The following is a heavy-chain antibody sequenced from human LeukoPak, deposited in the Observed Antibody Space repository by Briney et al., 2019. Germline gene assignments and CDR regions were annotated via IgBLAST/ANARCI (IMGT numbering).Heavy chain of an antibody. V-gene: IGHV3-30*02. D-gene: IGHD2-2*01. CDR1: GFTFTSFG. CDR2: IRNDGDVI. Sequence: GGSLRLSCAASGFTFTSFGMHWVRQAPGKGLEWVAFIRNDGDVIYYTDSVKGRFTISRDNSKNTVYLQLNSLRAEDTAVYYCAKDGYCSSTSCSGLNWFDPWGQGTLVTVSS. CDR3: AKDGYCSSTSCSGLNWFDP. J-gene: IGHJ5*02.